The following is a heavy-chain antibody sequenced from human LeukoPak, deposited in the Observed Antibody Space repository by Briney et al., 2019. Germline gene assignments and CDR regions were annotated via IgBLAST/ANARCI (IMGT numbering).Heavy chain of an antibody. CDR1: GGSISSYY. CDR3: ARGGSEGVLLWF. CDR2: IYHSGST. Sequence: SETLSLTCTVSGGSISSYYWSWIRQPPGKGLEWIGSIYHSGSTYYNPSLKSRVTISVDTSKNQFSLKLSSVTAADTAVYYCARGGSEGVLLWFGGQGTLVTVSS. D-gene: IGHD3-10*01. J-gene: IGHJ4*02. V-gene: IGHV4-38-2*02.